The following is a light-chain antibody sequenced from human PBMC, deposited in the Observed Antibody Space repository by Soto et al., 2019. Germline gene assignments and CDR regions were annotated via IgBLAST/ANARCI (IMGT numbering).Light chain of an antibody. CDR3: LQDYNYPIT. J-gene: IGKJ5*01. V-gene: IGKV1-6*01. Sequence: AIEVTQSPSSLSASVGDRVTITCRASQGIRNDLGWYQQKPGKAPKLLIYAASSLQSGVPSRSRGSGSGTDFTLTISSLQPEDFAPYYCLQDYNYPITFGQGTRLEIK. CDR2: AAS. CDR1: QGIRND.